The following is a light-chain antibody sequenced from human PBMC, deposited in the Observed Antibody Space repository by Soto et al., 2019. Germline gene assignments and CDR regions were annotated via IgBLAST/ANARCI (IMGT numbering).Light chain of an antibody. Sequence: QSVLTQPASVSGSPGQSVAISCSGTSSDVGAYNYVSWYQQHPGKAPKLLLSEVSNRPSGVSDRFFGSKSGNTASLTISGLQAEDEADYYCSSLKTRFKYVFGTGTKVTVL. CDR1: SSDVGAYNY. V-gene: IGLV2-14*01. CDR2: EVS. CDR3: SSLKTRFKYV. J-gene: IGLJ1*01.